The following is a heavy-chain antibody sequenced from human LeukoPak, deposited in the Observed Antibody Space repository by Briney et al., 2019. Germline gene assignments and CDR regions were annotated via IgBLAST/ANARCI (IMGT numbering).Heavy chain of an antibody. J-gene: IGHJ4*02. D-gene: IGHD5-12*01. CDR3: AVAFVDY. CDR1: GFTFSSYW. Sequence: GGSLRLSCAASGFTFSSYWMHWVRQAPGKGLEWVSLISGDGGSTYYADSVKGRFTISRDNSKNSLYLQMNSLRTEDTALYYCAVAFVDYWGQGTLVTVSS. CDR2: ISGDGGST. V-gene: IGHV3-43*02.